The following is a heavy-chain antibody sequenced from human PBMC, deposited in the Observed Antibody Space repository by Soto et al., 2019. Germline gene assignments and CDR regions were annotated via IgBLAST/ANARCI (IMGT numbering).Heavy chain of an antibody. CDR1: GYTFTSYG. Sequence: QVQLVQSGAEVKKPGASVKVSCKASGYTFTSYGITWVRQAPGQGLEWMGWISAYNGNTNYAQKLHGRVTMTTDTSTSTAYTELRSLRSDDTAVYYGAREVRGALILHYYDYMDVWGKGTTVTVSS. J-gene: IGHJ6*03. D-gene: IGHD3-16*01. V-gene: IGHV1-18*01. CDR3: AREVRGALILHYYDYMDV. CDR2: ISAYNGNT.